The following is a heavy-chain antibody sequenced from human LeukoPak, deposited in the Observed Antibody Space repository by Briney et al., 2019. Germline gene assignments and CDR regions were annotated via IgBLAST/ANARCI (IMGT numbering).Heavy chain of an antibody. CDR1: GFTFSTYG. D-gene: IGHD6-19*01. CDR2: ISYDGSNK. V-gene: IGHV3-30*18. CDR3: AKDRWAVAGFDY. J-gene: IGHJ4*02. Sequence: PGASLRLSCAASGFTFSTYGMHWVRQAPGKGLEWVTLISYDGSNKYYADSVKGRFTISRDNSKSTLYLQMDSLRVEDTAVYYCAKDRWAVAGFDYWGQGTLVTVSS.